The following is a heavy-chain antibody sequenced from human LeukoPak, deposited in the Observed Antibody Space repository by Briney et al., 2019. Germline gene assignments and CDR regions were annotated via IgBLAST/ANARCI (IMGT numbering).Heavy chain of an antibody. V-gene: IGHV3-15*01. D-gene: IGHD3-10*01. CDR3: TTELYYYGSGSYSDY. J-gene: IGHJ4*02. CDR1: GFTFSNAW. CDR2: IKSKTDGGTT. Sequence: GGSLRLSCAASGFTFSNAWMSWVRQAPGKGLEWVGRIKSKTDGGTTDYAAPVKGRFTISRDDSKNTLYLQMNSLKTEDTAVYYCTTELYYYGSGSYSDYWGQGTLVTVSS.